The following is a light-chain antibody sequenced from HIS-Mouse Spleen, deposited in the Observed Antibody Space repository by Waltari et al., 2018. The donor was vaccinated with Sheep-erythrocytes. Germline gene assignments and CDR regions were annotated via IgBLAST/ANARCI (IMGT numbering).Light chain of an antibody. CDR2: DVS. V-gene: IGLV2-11*01. CDR3: CSYAGSYNHV. CDR1: TSCVGGYNY. Sequence: QSALTQPRSVSGSPGQSVTISCTGTTSCVGGYNYVSWYQQHPGKAPKLMIYDVSKRPSGVTDRFSGSKSGNTASLTISGLQAEDEADYYCCSYAGSYNHVFATGTKVTVL. J-gene: IGLJ1*01.